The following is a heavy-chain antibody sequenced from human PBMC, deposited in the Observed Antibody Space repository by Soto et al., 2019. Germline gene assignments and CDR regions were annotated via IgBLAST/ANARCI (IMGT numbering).Heavy chain of an antibody. V-gene: IGHV3-23*01. CDR1: GFTFSSYA. CDR2: VSIGGST. CDR3: AKRRGAGGHFDY. J-gene: IGHJ4*02. Sequence: GGSLRLSCAASGFTFSSYAMGWARQGPGKGLEWVAVVSIGGSTHYADSVRGRFTISRDNPKNTLSLQMNSLTAEDTAVYFCAKRRGAGGHFDYWGQGALVTVSS. D-gene: IGHD2-15*01.